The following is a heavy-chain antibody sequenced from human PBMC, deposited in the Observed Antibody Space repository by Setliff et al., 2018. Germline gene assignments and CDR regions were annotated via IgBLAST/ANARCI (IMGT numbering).Heavy chain of an antibody. D-gene: IGHD6-25*01. V-gene: IGHV3-21*01. CDR3: ARSPANGGHDAFDI. CDR1: GFTFSIYS. J-gene: IGHJ3*02. CDR2: IRPRSIYI. Sequence: GGSLRLSCAAFGFTFSIYSMHWVRQAPGKGLEWVSSIRPRSIYIYYADSVKGRFTISRDNAKNSPYLQLNSLGAEDTAVYYCARSPANGGHDAFDIWGQGTMVTVSS.